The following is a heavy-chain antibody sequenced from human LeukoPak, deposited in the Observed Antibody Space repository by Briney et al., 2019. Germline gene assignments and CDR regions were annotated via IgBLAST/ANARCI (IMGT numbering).Heavy chain of an antibody. V-gene: IGHV3-20*04. D-gene: IGHD6-13*01. J-gene: IGHJ4*02. CDR3: ASGSSSWQDY. Sequence: GGSLRLSCAASGFSFSSYNMNWVRLTPGKGLEWVSGINWNGVGTGYADSVKGRFTISRDNAKNSLYLQMNSLRAEDTAFYYCASGSSSWQDYWGQGTLVTVSS. CDR2: INWNGVGT. CDR1: GFSFSSYN.